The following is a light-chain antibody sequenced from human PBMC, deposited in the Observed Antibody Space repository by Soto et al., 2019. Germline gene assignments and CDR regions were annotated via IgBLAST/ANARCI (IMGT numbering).Light chain of an antibody. CDR1: QSISSY. J-gene: IGKJ2*01. CDR2: AAS. V-gene: IGKV1-39*01. Sequence: DLQMTQSPSSLSASVGDRVTITCRASQSISSYLNWYQQKPGKAPKLLIYAASSLESGVPSRFSGSGSGTDFTLTISSLQPEEFATYYCQQCYSTPVTFGQGTKLEIK. CDR3: QQCYSTPVT.